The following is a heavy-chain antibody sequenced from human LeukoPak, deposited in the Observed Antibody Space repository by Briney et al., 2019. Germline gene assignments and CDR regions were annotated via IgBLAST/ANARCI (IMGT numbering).Heavy chain of an antibody. CDR1: GGSISSYY. CDR3: ARHVQVLEWSAWYFDY. CDR2: IYYSGST. Sequence: SETLSLTCTVSGGSISSYYWGWIRQPPGKGLEWIGSIYYSGSTYYNPSLKSRVTISVDTSKNQFSLKLSSVTAADTAVYYCARHVQVLEWSAWYFDYWGQGTLVTVSS. J-gene: IGHJ4*02. V-gene: IGHV4-39*01. D-gene: IGHD3-3*01.